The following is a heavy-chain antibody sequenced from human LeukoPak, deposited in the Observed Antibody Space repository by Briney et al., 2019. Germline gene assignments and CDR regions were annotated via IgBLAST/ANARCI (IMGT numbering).Heavy chain of an antibody. CDR2: IIPSGGTT. J-gene: IGHJ4*02. CDR3: ARLEGQTAMDTD. V-gene: IGHV1-46*01. Sequence: ASVKVSCKASGYTFTSYYIDWVPQAPGQGLEWMGLIIPSGGTTIYAEKFQGRVTMTRDTSTSTVYMELSSLRSEDTAVYYCARLEGQTAMDTDWGQGTLVTVSS. D-gene: IGHD5-18*01. CDR1: GYTFTSYY.